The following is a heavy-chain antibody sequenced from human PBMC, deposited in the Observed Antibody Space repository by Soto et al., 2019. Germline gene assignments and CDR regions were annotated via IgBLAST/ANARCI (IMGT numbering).Heavy chain of an antibody. CDR2: INHSGST. Sequence: QVQLQQWGAGLLKPSETLSLTCAVYGGSFSGYYWSWIRQPPGKGLEWIGEINHSGSTNYNPSLKXRXTXXVDTSKNQFSLKLSSGTAADTAVYYCARGRQFWRFWGQGTLVTVSS. J-gene: IGHJ4*02. CDR3: ARGRQFWRF. D-gene: IGHD4-4*01. CDR1: GGSFSGYY. V-gene: IGHV4-34*01.